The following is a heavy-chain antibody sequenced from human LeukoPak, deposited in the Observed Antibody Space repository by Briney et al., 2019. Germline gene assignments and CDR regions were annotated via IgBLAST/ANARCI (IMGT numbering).Heavy chain of an antibody. CDR3: ARSRSTAPLYYYYMDV. CDR1: GYTFTSYG. Sequence: GASVNVSCMASGYTFTSYGISWVRPAPGQGLEWMGWISAYNGKTNYAQKLQGRVTMTTDTSTSTAYMELRSLRSDDTAVYYCARSRSTAPLYYYYMDVWGKGTTVTISS. J-gene: IGHJ6*03. CDR2: ISAYNGKT. D-gene: IGHD5/OR15-5a*01. V-gene: IGHV1-18*01.